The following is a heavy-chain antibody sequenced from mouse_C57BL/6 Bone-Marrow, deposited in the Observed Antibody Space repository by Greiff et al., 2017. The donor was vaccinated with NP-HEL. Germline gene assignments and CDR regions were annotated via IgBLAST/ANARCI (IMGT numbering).Heavy chain of an antibody. CDR1: GYTFTSYG. V-gene: IGHV1-81*01. CDR2: IYPRSGNT. CDR3: ARVEYSNYVAY. Sequence: VQLQQSGAELARPGASVKLSCKASGYTFTSYGISWVKQRTGQGLEWIGEIYPRSGNTSYNEKFKGKATLTADKSSSTAYMELRSLTSEDSAVYFCARVEYSNYVAYWGQGTLVTVSA. J-gene: IGHJ3*01. D-gene: IGHD2-5*01.